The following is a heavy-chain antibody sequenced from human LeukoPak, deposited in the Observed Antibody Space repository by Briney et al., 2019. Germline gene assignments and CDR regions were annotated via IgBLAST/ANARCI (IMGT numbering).Heavy chain of an antibody. J-gene: IGHJ3*02. CDR3: ARPKWELLPADAFDI. D-gene: IGHD1-26*01. V-gene: IGHV4-39*01. Sequence: PSETLSLTCTVSGGSISSSSYYWGWIRQPPGKGLEWIGSTYYSGSTYYNPSLKSRVTISVDTSKNQFSLKLSSVTAADTAVYYCARPKWELLPADAFDIWGQGTMVTVSS. CDR1: GGSISSSSYY. CDR2: TYYSGST.